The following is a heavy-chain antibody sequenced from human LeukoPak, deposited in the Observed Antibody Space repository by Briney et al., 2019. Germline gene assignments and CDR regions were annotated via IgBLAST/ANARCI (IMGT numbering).Heavy chain of an antibody. CDR2: ICPGDSDT. D-gene: IGHD4-23*01. J-gene: IGHJ4*02. V-gene: IGHV5-51*01. CDR3: ARHTTVGGSLRFDY. Sequence: GESVKISCKGSGYGFSSYWIGWVRQMPGKGLEYMGIICPGDSDTRYSQSFQGQVTISADKSITTAYLQWSSLKASDTAMYYCARHTTVGGSLRFDYWGQGTLVTVSS. CDR1: GYGFSSYW.